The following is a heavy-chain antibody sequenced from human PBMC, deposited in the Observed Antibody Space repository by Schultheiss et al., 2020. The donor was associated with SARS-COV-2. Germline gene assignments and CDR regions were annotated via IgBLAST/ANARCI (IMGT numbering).Heavy chain of an antibody. CDR2: IIPIFGTA. CDR1: GGTFSSYA. D-gene: IGHD1-26*01. V-gene: IGHV1-69*06. Sequence: SVKVSCKASGGTFSSYAISWVRQAPGQGLEWMGGIIPIFGTANYAQKFQDRVTITADKSTSTAYMGVSSLRSEDTAVYYGATTSGGWELGLDVWGQGTTVTVSS. J-gene: IGHJ6*02. CDR3: ATTSGGWELGLDV.